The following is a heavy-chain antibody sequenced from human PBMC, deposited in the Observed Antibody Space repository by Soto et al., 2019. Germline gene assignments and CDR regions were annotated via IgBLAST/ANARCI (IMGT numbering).Heavy chain of an antibody. J-gene: IGHJ4*02. CDR1: GFTVSSYA. CDR2: ISAST. CDR3: AIRMYSTRWYYLDY. Sequence: EMQLLESGGGLVQAGGSLRLSCAASGFTVSSYALNWVRQAPGKGLEWVSGISASTYYADSVKGRFTISRDTSKNTLYLQRNSLRAEDTAIYFCAIRMYSTRWYYLDYWGRGTLVTVSS. V-gene: IGHV3-23*01. D-gene: IGHD6-13*01.